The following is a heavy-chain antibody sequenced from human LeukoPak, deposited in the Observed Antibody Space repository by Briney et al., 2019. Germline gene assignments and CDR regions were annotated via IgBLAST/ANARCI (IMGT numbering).Heavy chain of an antibody. CDR3: TTSETEYYDFWSGYYSY. D-gene: IGHD3-3*01. J-gene: IGHJ4*02. CDR1: GFTFSSNA. Sequence: PGGSLRLSCAASGFTFSSNAMHWVRQAPGKGLEWVAVISYDGSNKYYADSVKGRFTISRDSSKNTLYLQMNSLKTEDTAVYYCTTSETEYYDFWSGYYSYWGQGTLVTVSS. CDR2: ISYDGSNK. V-gene: IGHV3-30-3*01.